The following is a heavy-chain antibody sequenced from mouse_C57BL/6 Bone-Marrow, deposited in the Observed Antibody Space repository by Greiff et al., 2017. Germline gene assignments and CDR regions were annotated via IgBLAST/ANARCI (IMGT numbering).Heavy chain of an antibody. V-gene: IGHV5-4*01. Sequence: DVMLVESGGGLVKPGGSLKLSCAASGFTFSSYAMSWVRQTPEKRLEWVATISDGGSYTYYPDNVKGRFTISRDNAKNNLYLQMSHLKSEDTAMYYCARDRDYGSSFYAMDYWGQGTSVTVSS. CDR2: ISDGGSYT. J-gene: IGHJ4*01. CDR3: ARDRDYGSSFYAMDY. D-gene: IGHD1-1*01. CDR1: GFTFSSYA.